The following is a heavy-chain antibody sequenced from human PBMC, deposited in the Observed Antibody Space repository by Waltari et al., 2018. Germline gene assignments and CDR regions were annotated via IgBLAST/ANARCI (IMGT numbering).Heavy chain of an antibody. J-gene: IGHJ4*02. CDR1: GGSFSGYY. CDR2: INHSGST. Sequence: QVQLQQWGAGLLKPSETLSLTCAVYGGSFSGYYWRWIRQPPGKGLEWIGEINHSGSTKTHPSLKSRVTISVDTSKNQFSLKLSSVTAADTAVYYCARGRPGIAAAGNPFDYWGQGTLVTVSS. D-gene: IGHD6-13*01. V-gene: IGHV4-34*01. CDR3: ARGRPGIAAAGNPFDY.